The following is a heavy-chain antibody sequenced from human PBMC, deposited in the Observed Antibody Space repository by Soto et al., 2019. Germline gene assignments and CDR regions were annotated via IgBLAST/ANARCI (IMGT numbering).Heavy chain of an antibody. CDR2: IIPIFGTA. J-gene: IGHJ3*02. CDR1: GGTFSSYA. V-gene: IGHV1-69*13. D-gene: IGHD4-17*01. CDR3: AREGYLGDPTGVDI. Sequence: GASVKVSCKASGGTFSSYAISWVRQAPGQGLEWMGGIIPIFGTANYAQKFQGRVTITADESTSTAYMELSSLRSEDTAVYYCAREGYLGDPTGVDIWGKGTMVTVSS.